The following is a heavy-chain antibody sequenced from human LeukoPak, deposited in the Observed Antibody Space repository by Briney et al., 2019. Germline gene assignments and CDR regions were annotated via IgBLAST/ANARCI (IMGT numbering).Heavy chain of an antibody. D-gene: IGHD1-7*01. Sequence: GASVKVSCKASGGTFSSYAISWVRQAPGQGLEWKGGIIPFFGTANYAQEFQDRVTITADESTSTVYMELSGLISEDTAVYYCARENSPGLELPNNNSSFYGMDVWGQGTTVTVSS. J-gene: IGHJ6*02. CDR3: ARENSPGLELPNNNSSFYGMDV. CDR1: GGTFSSYA. CDR2: IIPFFGTA. V-gene: IGHV1-69*13.